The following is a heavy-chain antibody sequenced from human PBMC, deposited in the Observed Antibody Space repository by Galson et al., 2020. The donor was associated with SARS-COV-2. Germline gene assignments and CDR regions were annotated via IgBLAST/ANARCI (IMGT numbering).Heavy chain of an antibody. Sequence: SQTLSLTCTVSGDSMNSGTYFWTWIRQAAGKGLEWIGRMSASGSTNYNPSLNSQVTMSVDTSNNHFSLNLNSMTASDTAVYFCARELRHCNTSGCYNWFDSWGQGTLVTVSS. CDR2: MSASGST. V-gene: IGHV4-61*02. D-gene: IGHD5-12*01. CDR1: GDSMNSGTYF. CDR3: ARELRHCNTSGCYNWFDS. J-gene: IGHJ5*01.